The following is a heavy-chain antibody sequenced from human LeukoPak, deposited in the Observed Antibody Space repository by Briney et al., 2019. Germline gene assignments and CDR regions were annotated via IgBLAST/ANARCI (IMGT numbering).Heavy chain of an antibody. D-gene: IGHD2-15*01. CDR3: VKDFGYCSGGSCPAFDF. V-gene: IGHV3-43*01. J-gene: IGHJ4*02. Sequence: GGSLRLSCAASGFTFDDNTMHWVRQAPGKGLEWVSLITWDGDSTYYADSVKGRFTISRDNSKNSLYLQMNSLRTEDTAFYCCVKDFGYCSGGSCPAFDFWGQGTLVTVSS. CDR1: GFTFDDNT. CDR2: ITWDGDST.